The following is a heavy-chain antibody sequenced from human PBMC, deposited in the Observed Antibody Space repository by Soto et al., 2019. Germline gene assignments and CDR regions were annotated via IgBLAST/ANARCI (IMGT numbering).Heavy chain of an antibody. D-gene: IGHD5-12*01. Sequence: PGGSLRLSCAASGFTFSSYGMHWVRQAPGKGLEWVAVISYDGSNKYYADSVKGRFTISRDNSKNALYLQMNSLRAEDTAVYYCAKEGRDGYNRRPFDYWGQGTLVTVSS. J-gene: IGHJ4*02. CDR2: ISYDGSNK. CDR1: GFTFSSYG. V-gene: IGHV3-30*18. CDR3: AKEGRDGYNRRPFDY.